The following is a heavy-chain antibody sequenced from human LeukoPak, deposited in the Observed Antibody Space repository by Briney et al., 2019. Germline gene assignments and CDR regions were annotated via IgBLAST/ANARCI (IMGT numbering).Heavy chain of an antibody. D-gene: IGHD3-10*01. Sequence: GSLRTSFAAPGFTFSSYAIHLGRQAPRKGLEYVSAISSNGGSTYYANSVKGRFTISRDNSKNTLYLQMGSLRAEDMAVYYCAREGRDSRGGAFDIWGQGTMVTVSS. CDR3: AREGRDSRGGAFDI. CDR1: GFTFSSYA. CDR2: ISSNGGST. V-gene: IGHV3-64*01. J-gene: IGHJ3*02.